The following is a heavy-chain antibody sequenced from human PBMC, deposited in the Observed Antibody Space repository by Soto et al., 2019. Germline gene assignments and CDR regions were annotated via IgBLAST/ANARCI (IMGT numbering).Heavy chain of an antibody. CDR3: ARGLSSWYYFDY. CDR1: GFTFSSYA. D-gene: IGHD6-13*01. Sequence: GGSLRLSCAASGFTFSSYAMHWVRQAPGKGLEYVSAISSNGGSTYYANSVKGRFTISRDNSKNTLYLQMGSLRAEDMAVYYCARGLSSWYYFDYWGQGTLVPVSS. J-gene: IGHJ4*02. CDR2: ISSNGGST. V-gene: IGHV3-64*01.